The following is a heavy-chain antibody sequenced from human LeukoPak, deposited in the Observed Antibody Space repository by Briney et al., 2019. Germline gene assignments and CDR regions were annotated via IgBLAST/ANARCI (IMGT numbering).Heavy chain of an antibody. CDR1: GFSFSGYS. V-gene: IGHV3-48*04. J-gene: IGHJ3*02. CDR3: APLNWVYPDGFDI. Sequence: PGGSLRLSCAASGFSFSGYSMNWVRQAPGKGPDWVSYISSGSRTIFYADSVKGRFTISRDNAKNSLYLQMNSLRAEDTAVYYCAPLNWVYPDGFDIWGQGTMVTVSS. D-gene: IGHD6-13*01. CDR2: ISSGSRTI.